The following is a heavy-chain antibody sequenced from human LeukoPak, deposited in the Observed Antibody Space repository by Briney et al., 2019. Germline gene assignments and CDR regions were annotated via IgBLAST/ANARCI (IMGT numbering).Heavy chain of an antibody. CDR1: GCTFTSYY. CDR3: ARMMGYYDSSGYNSYWYFDL. CDR2: INPSGGST. V-gene: IGHV1-46*01. J-gene: IGHJ2*01. Sequence: ASVKVSCKASGCTFTSYYMHWVRQAPGQGLEWMGIINPSGGSTSYAQKFQGRVTMTRDTSTSTVYMELSSLRSEDTAVYYCARMMGYYDSSGYNSYWYFDLWGRGTLVTVSS. D-gene: IGHD3-22*01.